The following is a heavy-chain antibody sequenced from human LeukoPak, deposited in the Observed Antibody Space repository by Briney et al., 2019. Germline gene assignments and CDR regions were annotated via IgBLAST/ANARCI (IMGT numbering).Heavy chain of an antibody. CDR2: INHSGST. CDR1: GGSCSGYY. J-gene: IGHJ4*02. Sequence: SETLSLTCAVYGGSCSGYYWNWIRQSPGKGLEWIGEINHSGSTNYNPSLKSRVTISLDTSNNQFSLKLSSVTAADTAVYYCARRPTGIDYWGQGTLVTVSS. CDR3: ARRPTGIDY. V-gene: IGHV4-34*01. D-gene: IGHD4-17*01.